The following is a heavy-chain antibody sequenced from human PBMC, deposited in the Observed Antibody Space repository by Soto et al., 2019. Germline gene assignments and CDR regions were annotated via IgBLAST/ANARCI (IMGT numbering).Heavy chain of an antibody. CDR3: AKDFYDSYGMDV. Sequence: GGSLRLSCAASGFTFDDYAVHWVRQAPGKGLEWVSGISWNSGSIGYADSVKGRFTISRDNAKNSLYLQMNSLRAEDTALYYCAKDFYDSYGMDVWGQGTTVTISS. J-gene: IGHJ6*02. V-gene: IGHV3-9*01. D-gene: IGHD3-9*01. CDR2: ISWNSGSI. CDR1: GFTFDDYA.